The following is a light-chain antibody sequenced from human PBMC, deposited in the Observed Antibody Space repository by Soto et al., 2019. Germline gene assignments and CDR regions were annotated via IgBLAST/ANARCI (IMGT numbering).Light chain of an antibody. CDR1: QSVSSSY. CDR3: QQYNSSPIT. Sequence: EIVLTQSPGNLSLSPGERATLSCRASQSVSSSYLAWYQQKPGQAPRLLIYGASSRATGIPDRFSGSGSGTDFTLTISRLEPEDFAVYYRQQYNSSPITFGQGTRLEIK. CDR2: GAS. V-gene: IGKV3-20*01. J-gene: IGKJ5*01.